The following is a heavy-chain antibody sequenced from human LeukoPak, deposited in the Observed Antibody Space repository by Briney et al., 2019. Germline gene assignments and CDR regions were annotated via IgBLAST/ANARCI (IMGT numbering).Heavy chain of an antibody. CDR3: ATETECSGGTCYSYGWFDP. V-gene: IGHV4-61*01. CDR2: ISYTGGA. Sequence: SVTLSFTCTVSGGSVSSGLNNWSWIRQPPGKRQECIGYISYTGGAIYNPSLRSRVTISIDWSTNQFSLTLGSVTAADTAVYYCATETECSGGTCYSYGWFDPWGQGTQVIVSS. J-gene: IGHJ5*02. CDR1: GGSVSSGLNN. D-gene: IGHD2-15*01.